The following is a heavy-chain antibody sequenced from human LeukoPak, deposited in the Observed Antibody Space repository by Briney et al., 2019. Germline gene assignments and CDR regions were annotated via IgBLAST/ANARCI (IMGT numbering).Heavy chain of an antibody. CDR1: GGTFSSYA. J-gene: IGHJ4*02. D-gene: IGHD6-13*01. V-gene: IGHV1-69*05. CDR2: IIPIFGTA. CDR3: AREYSSPPHFDY. Sequence: GSSVKVSCKASGGTFSSYAISWVRQAPGQGLEWMGGIIPIFGTANYAQKFQGRVTITTDESTSTAYMELRSLRSDDTAVYYCAREYSSPPHFDYWGQGTLVTVSS.